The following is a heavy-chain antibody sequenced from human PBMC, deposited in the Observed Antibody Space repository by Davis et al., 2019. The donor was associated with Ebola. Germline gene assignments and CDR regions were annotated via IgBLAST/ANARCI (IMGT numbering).Heavy chain of an antibody. CDR1: GYTFTSYA. V-gene: IGHV1-3*01. J-gene: IGHJ4*02. CDR3: ARGEGELELLISFLDY. CDR2: INAGNGNT. Sequence: ASVKVSCKASGYTFTSYAMHWVRQAPGQRLEWMGWINAGNGNTKYSQKFQGRVTITRDTSASTAYMELSSLRSEDTAVYYCARGEGELELLISFLDYWGQGTLVTVSS. D-gene: IGHD1-7*01.